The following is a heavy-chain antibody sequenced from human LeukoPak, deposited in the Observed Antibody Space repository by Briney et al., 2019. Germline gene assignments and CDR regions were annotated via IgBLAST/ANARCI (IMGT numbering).Heavy chain of an antibody. V-gene: IGHV4-59*01. CDR2: IYYSGST. Sequence: NASETLSLTCAVYGGSFSGYYWSWIRQPPGKGLEWIGYIYYSGSTNYNPSLKSRVTISVDTSKNQFSLKLSSVTAADTAVYYCARGKTVDYWGQGTLVTVSS. J-gene: IGHJ4*02. CDR3: ARGKTVDY. CDR1: GGSFSGYY.